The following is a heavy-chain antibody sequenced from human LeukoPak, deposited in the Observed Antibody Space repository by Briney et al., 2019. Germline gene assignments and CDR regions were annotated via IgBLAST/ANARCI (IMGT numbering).Heavy chain of an antibody. CDR2: VSESGGII. CDR3: AKDLAWNLGAMDV. J-gene: IGHJ6*02. V-gene: IGHV3-23*01. CDR1: GFALNNYA. D-gene: IGHD3-16*01. Sequence: GGSLRLSCAASGFALNNYAMHWVRQAPGKGLEWVSLVSESGGIIQYADSVKGRFTISRDNAKNTMYLQMNSLRAEDTAIYYCAKDLAWNLGAMDVWGQGTTVTVSS.